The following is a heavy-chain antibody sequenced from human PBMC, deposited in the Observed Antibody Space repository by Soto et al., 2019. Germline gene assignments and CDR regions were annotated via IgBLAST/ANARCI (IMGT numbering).Heavy chain of an antibody. CDR3: AKDIRQLAPGLYFDY. CDR1: GFTFDVYA. D-gene: IGHD6-6*01. V-gene: IGHV3-9*01. CDR2: ISWNSGSI. Sequence: EVQLVESGGGLVQPGRSLRLSCAASGFTFDVYAMHWVRQAPGKGLEWVSGISWNSGSIGYADSVKGRFTISRDNAKNSLYLQMNSLRAEDTALYYCAKDIRQLAPGLYFDYWGQGTLVTVSS. J-gene: IGHJ4*02.